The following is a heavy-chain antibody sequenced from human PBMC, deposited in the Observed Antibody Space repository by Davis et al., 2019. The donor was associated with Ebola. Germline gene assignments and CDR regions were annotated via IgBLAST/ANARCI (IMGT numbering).Heavy chain of an antibody. CDR3: ARHRVSSGWLDY. CDR1: GASISSYY. CDR2: IYYSGST. D-gene: IGHD6-19*01. J-gene: IGHJ4*02. Sequence: SETLSLTCTVSGASISSYYWTWIRQPPGKGLEWIGYIYYSGSTNYNPSLKSRVTISVDTSKNQFSPKLSSVTAADTAVYYCARHRVSSGWLDYWGQGTLVTVSS. V-gene: IGHV4-59*08.